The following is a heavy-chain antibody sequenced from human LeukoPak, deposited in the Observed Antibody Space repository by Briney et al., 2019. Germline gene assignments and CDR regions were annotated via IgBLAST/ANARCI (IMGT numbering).Heavy chain of an antibody. CDR2: IYYSGST. D-gene: IGHD3-10*01. CDR1: GGSISSYY. CDR3: ARDSMVYGMDV. J-gene: IGHJ6*02. V-gene: IGHV4-59*01. Sequence: NPSETLSLTCTVSGGSISSYYWSWIRQPPGKGLEWIGYIYYSGSTNYNPSLKSRVTISVDTSKNQFSLKLSSVTAADTAVYYCARDSMVYGMDVWGQGTTVTVSS.